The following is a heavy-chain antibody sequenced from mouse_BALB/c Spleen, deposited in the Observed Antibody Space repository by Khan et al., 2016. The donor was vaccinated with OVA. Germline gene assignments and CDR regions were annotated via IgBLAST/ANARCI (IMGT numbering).Heavy chain of an antibody. CDR3: ARAYYRYDGYYAMDY. D-gene: IGHD2-14*01. V-gene: IGHV2-6-4*01. CDR2: IWGGGGT. Sequence: QVQLKESGPGLVAPSQSLSITCTVSGFSLSRYNIHWVRQPPGKGLEWLGMIWGGGGTDYNSPLKIRLSISKDNSKSHVFLKMNSLQTDDTAMYYCARAYYRYDGYYAMDYWGQGTSVTVSS. J-gene: IGHJ4*01. CDR1: GFSLSRYN.